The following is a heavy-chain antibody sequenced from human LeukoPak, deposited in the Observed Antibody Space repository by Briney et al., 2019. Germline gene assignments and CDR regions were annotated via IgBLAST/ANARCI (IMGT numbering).Heavy chain of an antibody. Sequence: GASVKVSCKASGYTFTGYDIDWVRQAPGQGLEWMGWMNPNSGNTGYAQKFQGRVTMTRNTSISTAYMELSSLRSEDTAVYYCARGITMIRGIIRGWFDPWGQGTLVTVSS. CDR3: ARGITMIRGIIRGWFDP. D-gene: IGHD3-10*01. CDR2: MNPNSGNT. CDR1: GYTFTGYD. V-gene: IGHV1-8*01. J-gene: IGHJ5*02.